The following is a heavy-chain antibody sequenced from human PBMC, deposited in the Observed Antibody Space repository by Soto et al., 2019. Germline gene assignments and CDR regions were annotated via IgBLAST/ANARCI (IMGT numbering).Heavy chain of an antibody. D-gene: IGHD2-15*01. J-gene: IGHJ4*02. CDR3: ATNRGYDCSSSSCFSY. Sequence: SETLSLTCAVSGGSINSGDWWSWVRQPPGKGLEWIGEIYHIGATNYNPYLKRRVTISVDKSKNHFSLRLSTVTAADTAVYYCATNRGYDCSSSSCFSYWGQGALVTVSS. CDR2: IYHIGAT. V-gene: IGHV4-4*02. CDR1: GGSINSGDW.